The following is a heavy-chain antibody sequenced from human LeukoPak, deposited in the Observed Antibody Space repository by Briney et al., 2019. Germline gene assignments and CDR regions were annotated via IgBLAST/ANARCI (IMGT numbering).Heavy chain of an antibody. J-gene: IGHJ3*02. D-gene: IGHD3-10*01. CDR3: ARDSGVTGNFDI. CDR1: AYSISSGYY. V-gene: IGHV4-38-2*02. CDR2: IYHSGNT. Sequence: SETLSLTCTVSAYSISSGYYWGWIRQPPGKGLEWIGSIYHSGNTYYNPSLKSRVTISVHTSKNQFSLKVSSVTAAATAVYYCARDSGVTGNFDIWGQGTMVTVSS.